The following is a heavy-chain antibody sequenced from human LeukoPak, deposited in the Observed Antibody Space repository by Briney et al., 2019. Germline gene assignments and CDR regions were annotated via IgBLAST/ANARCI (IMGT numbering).Heavy chain of an antibody. Sequence: SQTLSLTCSVSGGSISSDRYYWSWIRQPAGKGLDWIGRIYTSGSTNYNPSLKSRVTISIDTSKNQLSLKLTSVTAADTAVYYCARGGSYSLPFDSWGQGTLVTVSS. CDR1: GGSISSDRYY. CDR2: IYTSGST. J-gene: IGHJ4*02. CDR3: ARGGSYSLPFDS. V-gene: IGHV4-61*02. D-gene: IGHD1-26*01.